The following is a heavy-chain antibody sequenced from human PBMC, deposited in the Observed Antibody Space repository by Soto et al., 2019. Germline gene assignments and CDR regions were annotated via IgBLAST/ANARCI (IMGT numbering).Heavy chain of an antibody. Sequence: SGPTQVNPTQTLTLTCTFSGFSLRTSGVGVDWMRQPPGKALEWLALIYWDDDKRYSPSLKSRLTITKDTSKNQVVLTMTNMDPVDTATYYCAHSNRDFWSGYFDCWGQGTLVTVSS. CDR1: GFSLRTSGVG. D-gene: IGHD3-3*01. CDR2: IYWDDDK. J-gene: IGHJ4*02. CDR3: AHSNRDFWSGYFDC. V-gene: IGHV2-5*02.